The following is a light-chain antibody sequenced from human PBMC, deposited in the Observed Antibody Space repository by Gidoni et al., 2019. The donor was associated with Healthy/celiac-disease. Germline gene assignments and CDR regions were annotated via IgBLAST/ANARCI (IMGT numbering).Light chain of an antibody. Sequence: DIVMTQSPASLTVSLGERSSLSCKSSQTILYNSNNKTYLAWYQQKPGHPPRLLIYWAYTRESGVPDRFSGSWSGTDFTLTISSLQAEDVAFYYCQQYFSSPWTFGQGTKVEIK. CDR1: QTILYNSNNKTY. J-gene: IGKJ1*01. V-gene: IGKV4-1*01. CDR2: WAY. CDR3: QQYFSSPWT.